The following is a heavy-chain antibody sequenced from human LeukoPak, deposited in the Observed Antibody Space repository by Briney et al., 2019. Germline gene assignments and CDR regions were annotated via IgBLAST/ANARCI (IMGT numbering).Heavy chain of an antibody. CDR2: IIPIFGTA. J-gene: IGHJ6*02. V-gene: IGHV1-69*13. CDR1: GGTFSSYA. D-gene: IGHD3-22*01. CDR3: VRGIHYYDSSGYYRYYYYGMDV. Sequence: SVKVSCKASGGTFSSYAISWVRQAPGQGLEWMGGIIPIFGTANYAQKFQGRVTITADESTSTAYMELSSLRSEDTAVYYCVRGIHYYDSSGYYRYYYYGMDVWGQGTTVTVSS.